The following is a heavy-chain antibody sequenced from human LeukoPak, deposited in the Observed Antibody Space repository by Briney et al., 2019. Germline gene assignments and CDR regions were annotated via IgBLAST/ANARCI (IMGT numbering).Heavy chain of an antibody. J-gene: IGHJ6*02. CDR2: ISSNGGST. CDR3: ARTWITNYYGMDV. CDR1: GFIFSSYY. D-gene: IGHD5-12*01. Sequence: GGSLRLSCSASGFIFSSYYMHWVRQAPGKGLEYVSAISSNGGSTYYANSAKGRFTISRDNSKNTLYLQMGSLRAEDMAVYYCARTWITNYYGMDVWGQGTTVTVSS. V-gene: IGHV3-64*01.